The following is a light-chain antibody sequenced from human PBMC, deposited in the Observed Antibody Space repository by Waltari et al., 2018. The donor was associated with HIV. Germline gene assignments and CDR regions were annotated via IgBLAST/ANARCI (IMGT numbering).Light chain of an antibody. V-gene: IGLV2-23*01. Sequence: QSALTQPASVSGSPGQSITISCTGTSSDVGSYNLVSWYQQHPGKAPKLMIYEGSKPPSGVSNRFSGSNAGNTASLTSSGRQAEDEADYYCCSYAGSSTYVFGTGTKVTVL. CDR2: EGS. CDR3: CSYAGSSTYV. J-gene: IGLJ1*01. CDR1: SSDVGSYNL.